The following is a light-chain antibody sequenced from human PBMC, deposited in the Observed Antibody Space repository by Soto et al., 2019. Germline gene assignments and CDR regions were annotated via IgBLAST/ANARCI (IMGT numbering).Light chain of an antibody. J-gene: IGLJ1*01. CDR1: SSDVGGYNY. CDR2: EVN. V-gene: IGLV2-14*01. Sequence: QSALTQPASVSGSPGQSITISCTGTSSDVGGYNYVSWYQQHPGKAPKLMIYEVNNRPSGVSNRFSGFKSGNTASLIISGLQAEDEADYYCNSYTTSSTYVFGIGTKLTVL. CDR3: NSYTTSSTYV.